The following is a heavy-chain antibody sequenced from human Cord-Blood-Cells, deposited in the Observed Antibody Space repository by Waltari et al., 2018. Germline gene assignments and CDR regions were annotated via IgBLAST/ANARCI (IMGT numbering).Heavy chain of an antibody. Sequence: EVQRGESGGGWVKRGGSGRVSWGGSGWMVRNGGMISGRQAPGKGREWVGSIKSKTDGGTTDYAAPVKGRFTISRDDSKNTLYLQMNSLKTEDTAVYYCTTDLYYFDYWGQGTLVTVSS. CDR2: IKSKTDGGTT. J-gene: IGHJ4*02. D-gene: IGHD3-16*01. CDR1: GWMVRNGG. CDR3: TTDLYYFDY. V-gene: IGHV3-15*01.